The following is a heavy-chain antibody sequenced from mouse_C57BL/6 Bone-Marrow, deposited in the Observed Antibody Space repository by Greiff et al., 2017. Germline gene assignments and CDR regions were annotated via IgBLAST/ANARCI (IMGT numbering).Heavy chain of an antibody. Sequence: EVQVEESGEGLVKPGGSLKLSCAASGFTFSSYAMSWVRQTPEKRLEWVAYISSGGDYIYYADTVKGRFTISRDNARNTLYLQMSSLKSEDTAMYYCTRDLAIYYGYDGYFDVWGKGTTVTVSS. CDR3: TRDLAIYYGYDGYFDV. J-gene: IGHJ1*03. CDR1: GFTFSSYA. D-gene: IGHD2-2*01. V-gene: IGHV5-9-1*02. CDR2: ISSGGDYI.